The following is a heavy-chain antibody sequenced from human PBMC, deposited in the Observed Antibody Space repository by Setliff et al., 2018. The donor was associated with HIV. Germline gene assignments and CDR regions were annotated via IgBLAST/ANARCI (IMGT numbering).Heavy chain of an antibody. D-gene: IGHD6-6*01. V-gene: IGHV1-3*01. J-gene: IGHJ5*02. Sequence: GASVKVSCKASGYTFTQYPIHWVRQAPGQTLEWMGWINAGNGNTKYSQKFQGRVTITRDTSASTAYMELSSLRSEDTAVYYCARGFSVYSSSDPLLNWFDPWGQGTLVTVSS. CDR3: ARGFSVYSSSDPLLNWFDP. CDR1: GYTFTQYP. CDR2: INAGNGNT.